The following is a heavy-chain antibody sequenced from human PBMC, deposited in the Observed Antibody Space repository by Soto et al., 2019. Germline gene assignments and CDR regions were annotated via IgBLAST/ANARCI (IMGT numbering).Heavy chain of an antibody. CDR1: GGSIGSYY. CDR2: IYYSGNT. V-gene: IGHV4-59*01. J-gene: IGHJ6*01. CDR3: ARAVERGGGDIYYYGMDV. Sequence: QVQLQESGPGLVKPSETLSLTCTVSGGSIGSYYWIWIRQPPGKGPEWIGYIYYSGNTKYNPSLKSRVTISVDTSKNQFSLKLSSVTAADTAVYYCARAVERGGGDIYYYGMDVW. D-gene: IGHD2-21*02.